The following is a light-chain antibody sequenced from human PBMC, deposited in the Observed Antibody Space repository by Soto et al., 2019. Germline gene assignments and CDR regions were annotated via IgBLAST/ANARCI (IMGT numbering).Light chain of an antibody. CDR1: QSLLHSNGYNY. J-gene: IGKJ1*01. CDR3: MQALQTPWT. CDR2: LGS. Sequence: DIVMTQSPLSLPVTPGEPASISCRSSQSLLHSNGYNYLDWYLQKPGQSPQLLIYLGSNRASGVPDRDSGSGSGADFTLKISRVEAEDVGVYYCMQALQTPWTFGQGTKVEIK. V-gene: IGKV2-28*01.